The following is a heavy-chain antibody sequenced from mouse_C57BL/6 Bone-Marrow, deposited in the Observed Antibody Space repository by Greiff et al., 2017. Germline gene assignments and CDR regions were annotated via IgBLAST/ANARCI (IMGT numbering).Heavy chain of an antibody. CDR2: IHPNSGST. Sequence: VQLQQPGAELVKPGASVKLSCKASGYTFTSYWMHWVKQRPGQGLEWIGMIHPNSGSTNYNEKFKSKATLTVDKSSSTAYMQLSSLTSEDSAVYYCAGPFITTGVARGNWYFDVWGTGTTVTVSS. CDR3: AGPFITTGVARGNWYFDV. CDR1: GYTFTSYW. D-gene: IGHD1-1*01. V-gene: IGHV1-64*01. J-gene: IGHJ1*03.